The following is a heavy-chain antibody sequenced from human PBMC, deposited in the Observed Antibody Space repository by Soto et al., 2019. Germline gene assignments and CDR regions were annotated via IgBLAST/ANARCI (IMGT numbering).Heavy chain of an antibody. V-gene: IGHV4-59*01. CDR3: AREVVVAADSTSDP. J-gene: IGHJ5*02. CDR1: GGSISSYY. D-gene: IGHD2-15*01. Sequence: SETLSLTCTVSGGSISSYYWSWIRQPPGKGLEWIGYIYYSGSTNYNPSLKSRVTISVDTSKNQFSLKLSSVTAADTAVYYCAREVVVAADSTSDPWGQGTLVTVSS. CDR2: IYYSGST.